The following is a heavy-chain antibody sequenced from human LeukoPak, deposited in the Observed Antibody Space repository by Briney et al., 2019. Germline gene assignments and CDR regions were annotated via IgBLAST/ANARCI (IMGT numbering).Heavy chain of an antibody. Sequence: GASVKVSCKASGYTFTSYGISWVRQAPGQGLEWMGWISAYNGNTNYAQKLQGRVTMTTDTSTSTAYMELRSLRSDDTAVYYCARDYDILTGYPPRYWGQGTLVTVSS. V-gene: IGHV1-18*01. CDR3: ARDYDILTGYPPRY. CDR1: GYTFTSYG. J-gene: IGHJ4*02. CDR2: ISAYNGNT. D-gene: IGHD3-9*01.